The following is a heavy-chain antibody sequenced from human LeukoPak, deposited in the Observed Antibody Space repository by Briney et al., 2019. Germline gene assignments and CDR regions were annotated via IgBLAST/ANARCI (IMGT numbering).Heavy chain of an antibody. CDR2: IIPIFGTA. CDR3: ARERPHSFSSGWFLVFDY. V-gene: IGHV1-69*13. Sequence: SVKVSCKASGGTFSSYAISWVRQAPGQGLEWMGGIIPIFGTANYAQKFQGRVTITADESTSTAYMELSSLRSEDTAVYYCARERPHSFSSGWFLVFDYWGQGTLVTVSS. J-gene: IGHJ4*02. D-gene: IGHD6-19*01. CDR1: GGTFSSYA.